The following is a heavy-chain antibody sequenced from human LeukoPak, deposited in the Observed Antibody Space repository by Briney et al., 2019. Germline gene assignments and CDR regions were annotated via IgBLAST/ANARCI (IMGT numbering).Heavy chain of an antibody. J-gene: IGHJ6*04. CDR1: GFSFGDYG. Sequence: GRSLRLSCAASGFSFGDYGMHWVRQAPGKGLEWVAVISYDGSNKYYADSVKGRFTISRDNSKNTLYLQMNSLRAEDTAVYCCARDRRVPAAMDYYYYGMDVWAKGPRSPSPQ. D-gene: IGHD2-2*01. CDR2: ISYDGSNK. CDR3: ARDRRVPAAMDYYYYGMDV. V-gene: IGHV3-30*03.